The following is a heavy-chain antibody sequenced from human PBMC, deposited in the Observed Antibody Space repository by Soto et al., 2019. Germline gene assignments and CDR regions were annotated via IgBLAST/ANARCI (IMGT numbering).Heavy chain of an antibody. Sequence: SETLSLTCAVYGGSFSDYCWTWIRQPPGKGLEWIGEINHNGNTNYNPSLKSRVTISIDTSKNQFSLKLTSVTAADTAVYYCAARVFGGVHYYMDVWGKGTTVTVSS. CDR2: INHNGNT. D-gene: IGHD3-16*01. CDR3: AARVFGGVHYYMDV. V-gene: IGHV4-34*01. J-gene: IGHJ6*03. CDR1: GGSFSDYC.